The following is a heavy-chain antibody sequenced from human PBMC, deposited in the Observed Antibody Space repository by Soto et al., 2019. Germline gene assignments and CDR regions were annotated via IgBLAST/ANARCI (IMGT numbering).Heavy chain of an antibody. J-gene: IGHJ2*01. Sequence: QVQLQQWGAGLLKHSETLSLTCAVYGGSFSGYYWNWIRQPPGKGLEWIGEINHSGSTNYNPSLKSRATISVDTSKNQFSLKLSSVTAADTAVYYWARGESCSGARAGRYWYFDLWGRGTLVTVSS. V-gene: IGHV4-34*01. CDR2: INHSGST. CDR3: ARGESCSGARAGRYWYFDL. D-gene: IGHD3-10*02. CDR1: GGSFSGYY.